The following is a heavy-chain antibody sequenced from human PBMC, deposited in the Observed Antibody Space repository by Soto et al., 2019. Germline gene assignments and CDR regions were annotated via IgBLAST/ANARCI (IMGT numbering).Heavy chain of an antibody. CDR1: GFTFSSYA. CDR3: ARDRDYSNYTPHYYGMDV. J-gene: IGHJ6*02. Sequence: QVQLVESGGGVVQPGRSLRLSCAASGFTFSSYAMHWVRQAPGKGLERVAVISYDGSNKYYADSVKGRFTISRDNSKNTLYLQMNSLRADDTAVYYCARDRDYSNYTPHYYGMDVWGQGTTVTVSS. V-gene: IGHV3-30-3*01. CDR2: ISYDGSNK. D-gene: IGHD4-4*01.